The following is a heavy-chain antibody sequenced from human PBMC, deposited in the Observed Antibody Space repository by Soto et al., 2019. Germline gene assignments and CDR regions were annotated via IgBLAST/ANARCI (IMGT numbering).Heavy chain of an antibody. J-gene: IGHJ4*02. CDR1: EFTFSSYS. CDR3: ARDSPTGWHFDY. Sequence: EAQLVESGGGLVQPGGSLRLSCAASEFTFSSYSMNWVRQAAGKGLEWISYISSSSSTIYYADSVRGRFTISRDNATNSLYLQMNSLRDEDTAVYYCARDSPTGWHFDYWGQGTMVTVSS. V-gene: IGHV3-48*02. D-gene: IGHD6-19*01. CDR2: ISSSSSTI.